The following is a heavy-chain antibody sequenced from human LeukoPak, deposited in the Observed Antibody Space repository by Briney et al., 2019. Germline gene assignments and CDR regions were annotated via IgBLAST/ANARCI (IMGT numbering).Heavy chain of an antibody. CDR3: AREGPTTAVGSGAPDI. J-gene: IGHJ3*02. Sequence: GGSLRLSCAASGFTFSSYWMHWVRQAPGKGLVWVSRINSDGSSTSYADSVKGRFTISRENAKNTLYLQMNSLRAEDTAVYYCAREGPTTAVGSGAPDIWGLGTMVTVSS. V-gene: IGHV3-74*01. CDR1: GFTFSSYW. D-gene: IGHD6-13*01. CDR2: INSDGSST.